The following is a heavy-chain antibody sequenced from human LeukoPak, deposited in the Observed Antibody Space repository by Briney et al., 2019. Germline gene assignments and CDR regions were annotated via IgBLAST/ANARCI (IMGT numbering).Heavy chain of an antibody. J-gene: IGHJ4*02. Sequence: APVKVSCKASGYTFTSYGISWVRQAPGQGLEWMGWISAYNGNTNYAQKLQGRVTMTTDTSTSTAYMELRSLRSDDTAVYYCARRGVDYYDSSGPDFDYWGQGTLVTVSS. D-gene: IGHD3-22*01. CDR3: ARRGVDYYDSSGPDFDY. CDR1: GYTFTSYG. CDR2: ISAYNGNT. V-gene: IGHV1-18*01.